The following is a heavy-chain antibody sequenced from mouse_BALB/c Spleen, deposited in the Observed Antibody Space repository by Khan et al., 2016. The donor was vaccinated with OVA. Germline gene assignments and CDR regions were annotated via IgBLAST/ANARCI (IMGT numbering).Heavy chain of an antibody. CDR2: ISYSGGT. D-gene: IGHD1-1*01. Sequence: VQLKQSGPGLVKPSQSLSLTCTVTGYSITSGYAWNWIRQFPGNKLEWIGYISYSGGTSYHPSLKSRISITRDTSKNQLFLQLNSVTSEDTATYYRARENCYGYYFDYWGQGTPLTVSS. CDR1: GYSITSGYA. CDR3: ARENCYGYYFDY. V-gene: IGHV3-2*02. J-gene: IGHJ2*01.